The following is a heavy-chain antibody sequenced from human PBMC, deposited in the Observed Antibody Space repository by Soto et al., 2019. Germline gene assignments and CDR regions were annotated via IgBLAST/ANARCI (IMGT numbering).Heavy chain of an antibody. CDR1: GFPFSSYA. J-gene: IGHJ4*02. V-gene: IGHV3-23*01. Sequence: GGSLRLSCAASGFPFSSYAMSWVRQAPGKGLEWVSAISANGQGIYYADSVKGRFIISRDNSKNTVFLHMDSLTAEDTAVYYCAKDRDYPRDYFHYWGQGTLVTVSS. CDR3: AKDRDYPRDYFHY. CDR2: ISANGQGI. D-gene: IGHD3-10*01.